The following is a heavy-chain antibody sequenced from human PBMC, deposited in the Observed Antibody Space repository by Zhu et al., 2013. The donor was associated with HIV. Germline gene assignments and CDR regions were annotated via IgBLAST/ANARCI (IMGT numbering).Heavy chain of an antibody. CDR2: ISAYNGNT. V-gene: IGHV1-18*04. D-gene: IGHD7-27*01. CDR3: ARGGRHVVRTFRLNWVRKVTLRVDRFRPYYG. Sequence: QVQLVQSGAEVKKPGASVKVSCKASGYTFTSYGISWVRQAPGQGLEWMGWISAYNGNTNYAQKLQGRVTMTTDTSTSTAYMELRSLRSDDTAVYYCARGGRHVVRTFRLNWVRKVTLRVDRFRPYYG. CDR1: GYTFTSYG. J-gene: IGHJ6*01.